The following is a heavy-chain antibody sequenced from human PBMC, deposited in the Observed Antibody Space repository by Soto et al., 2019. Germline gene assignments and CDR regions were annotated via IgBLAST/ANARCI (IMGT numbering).Heavy chain of an antibody. CDR2: INAGNGNT. D-gene: IGHD3-10*01. J-gene: IGHJ4*02. CDR3: AINRTPITMVRGVIPLTGY. Sequence: ASVKVSCKASGYTFTSYAMHWVRQAPGQRLEWMGWINAGNGNTKYSQKFQGRVTITRDTSASTAYMELSSLRSEDTAVYYCAINRTPITMVRGVIPLTGYWGQGTLVTVSS. V-gene: IGHV1-3*01. CDR1: GYTFTSYA.